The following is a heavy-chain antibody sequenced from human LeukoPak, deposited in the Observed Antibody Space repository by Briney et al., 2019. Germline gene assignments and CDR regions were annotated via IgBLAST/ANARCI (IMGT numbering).Heavy chain of an antibody. J-gene: IGHJ3*02. V-gene: IGHV3-33*01. CDR1: GFTFRSHG. CDR3: AREYYYDSSGYLEAFDI. Sequence: GGSLRLSCAASGFTFRSHGMHWVRQAPGKGLEWVAVIWYDGSNKYYAESVKGRFTISRDNSKNTLHLQMNSLRAEDTAVYYCAREYYYDSSGYLEAFDIWGQGTMVTVSS. D-gene: IGHD3-22*01. CDR2: IWYDGSNK.